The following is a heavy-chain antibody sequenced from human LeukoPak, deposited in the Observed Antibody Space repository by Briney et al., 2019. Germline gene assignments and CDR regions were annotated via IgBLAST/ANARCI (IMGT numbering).Heavy chain of an antibody. D-gene: IGHD3-22*01. J-gene: IGHJ1*01. CDR1: GFTFSSYA. CDR3: AKVGYYDSSGTKAEYFQH. Sequence: GGSLRLSCAASGFTFSSYAMSWVRQAPGKGLEWVSAISGSGGSTYYADSVKGRFTISRDSSENTLYLQMNSLRAEDTAVYDCAKVGYYDSSGTKAEYFQHWGQGTLVTASS. V-gene: IGHV3-23*01. CDR2: ISGSGGST.